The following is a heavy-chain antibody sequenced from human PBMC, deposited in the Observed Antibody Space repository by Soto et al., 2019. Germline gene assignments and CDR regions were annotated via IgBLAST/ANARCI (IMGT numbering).Heavy chain of an antibody. D-gene: IGHD3-22*01. Sequence: RGESLKISCKASGYTFSVYWIGWVRQMPGKGLEWMGNIYPDDSDTSNNPSFDGRVTVSADKSTNTAYLQWSSLKASDTAVYYCATGGNVTMIGYWGKGTLVTVSS. J-gene: IGHJ4*02. V-gene: IGHV5-51*01. CDR1: GYTFSVYW. CDR2: IYPDDSDT. CDR3: ATGGNVTMIGY.